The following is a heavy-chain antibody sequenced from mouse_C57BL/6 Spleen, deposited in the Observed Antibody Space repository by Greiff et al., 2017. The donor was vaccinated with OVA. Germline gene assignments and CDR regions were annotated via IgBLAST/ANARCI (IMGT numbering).Heavy chain of an antibody. V-gene: IGHV5-6*01. D-gene: IGHD1-1*01. CDR1: GFTFSSYG. J-gene: IGHJ4*01. Sequence: EVQLVESGGDLVKPGGSLKLSCAASGFTFSSYGMSWVRQTPDKRLEWVATISSGGSYTYYPDSVKGRFTISRDNAKNTLYLQMSSLKSEDTAMYYCARRNGSRGAMDYWGQGTSVTVSS. CDR3: ARRNGSRGAMDY. CDR2: ISSGGSYT.